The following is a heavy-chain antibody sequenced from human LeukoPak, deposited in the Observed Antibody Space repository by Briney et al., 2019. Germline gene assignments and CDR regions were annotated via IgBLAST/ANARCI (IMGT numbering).Heavy chain of an antibody. J-gene: IGHJ5*02. D-gene: IGHD3-3*01. CDR1: GFTSSSYW. CDR2: IKQDGSEK. Sequence: GGSLRLSCAASGFTSSSYWMSWVRQAPGKGLEWVANIKQDGSEKYYVDSVKGRFTISRDNAKNSLYLQMNSLRAEDTAVYYCARRYYDFWSGSNWFDPWGQGTLVTVSS. CDR3: ARRYYDFWSGSNWFDP. V-gene: IGHV3-7*01.